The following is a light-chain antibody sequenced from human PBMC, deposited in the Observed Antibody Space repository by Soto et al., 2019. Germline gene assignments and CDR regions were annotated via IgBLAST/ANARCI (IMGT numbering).Light chain of an antibody. CDR3: LLFYGGPAV. CDR1: SGAVTRSHF. V-gene: IGLV7-46*01. J-gene: IGLJ3*02. Sequence: QSVVTQEPSLTVSPGGTVTLTCGASSGAVTRSHFPYWIQQKPGQVPRTLIYDTTNKHSWTPARFSGSLLGGKAALTLSGAQLEDEAEYYCLLFYGGPAVFGGGTKLTVL. CDR2: DTT.